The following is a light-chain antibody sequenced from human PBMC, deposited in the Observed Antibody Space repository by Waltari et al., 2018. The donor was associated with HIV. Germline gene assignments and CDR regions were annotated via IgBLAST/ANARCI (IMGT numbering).Light chain of an antibody. CDR1: TSHIGQNF. V-gene: IGLV1-51*01. CDR2: DNN. CDR3: GTWDSSVSAGV. J-gene: IGLJ3*02. Sequence: QSVLTQPPSVSAAPRQRVTISCFGPTSHIGQNFLSRYQQLPETAPKLIIYDNNKRPSGIPDRFSGSKSGTSATLAITGLQSGDEADYYCGTWDSSVSAGVFGGGTKVTVL.